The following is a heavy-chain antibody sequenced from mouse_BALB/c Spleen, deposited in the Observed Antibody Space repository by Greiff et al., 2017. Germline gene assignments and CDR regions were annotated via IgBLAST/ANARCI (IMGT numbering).Heavy chain of an antibody. J-gene: IGHJ4*01. CDR1: GFSLTSYG. Sequence: VNVVESGPGLVAPSQSLSITCTVSGFSLTSYGVHWVRQPPGKGLEWLGVIWAGGSTNYNSALMSRLSISKDNSKSQVFLKMNSLQTDDTAMYYCATNYGSRDAMDYWGQGTSVTVSS. CDR2: IWAGGST. D-gene: IGHD1-1*01. CDR3: ATNYGSRDAMDY. V-gene: IGHV2-9*02.